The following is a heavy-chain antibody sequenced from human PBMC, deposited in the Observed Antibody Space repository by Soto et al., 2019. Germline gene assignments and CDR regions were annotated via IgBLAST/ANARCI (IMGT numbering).Heavy chain of an antibody. CDR2: ISAYNGNT. Sequence: ASVKVSCKASGYTFTNFGISWVRQAPGQGLEWMGWISAYNGNTNYAQKFQGRVTITADTSTSTAYMELRSLRSEDTAVYYCASSFSGSYPDYFYYYGMDVWGQGTTVTVSS. J-gene: IGHJ6*02. D-gene: IGHD1-26*01. V-gene: IGHV1-18*01. CDR1: GYTFTNFG. CDR3: ASSFSGSYPDYFYYYGMDV.